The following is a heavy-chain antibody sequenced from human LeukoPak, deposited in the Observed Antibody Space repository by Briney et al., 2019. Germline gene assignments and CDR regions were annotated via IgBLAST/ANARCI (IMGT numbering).Heavy chain of an antibody. Sequence: SETLSLTCTVSGGSIRSHCWSWVRQPPGKGLEWIGHIYFSGSTTNNTSLKSRVTISMGTSENQFTLKLSSVTAADSAVYYCARGAAPHYSDYWGQGTLVTVSS. J-gene: IGHJ4*02. V-gene: IGHV4-59*11. D-gene: IGHD6-6*01. CDR2: IYFSGST. CDR1: GGSIRSHC. CDR3: ARGAAPHYSDY.